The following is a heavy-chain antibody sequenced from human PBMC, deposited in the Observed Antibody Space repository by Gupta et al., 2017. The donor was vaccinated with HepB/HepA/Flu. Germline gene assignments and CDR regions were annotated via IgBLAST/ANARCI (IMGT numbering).Heavy chain of an antibody. J-gene: IGHJ3*02. V-gene: IGHV2-26*01. CDR3: ARAGEDCSSTNCYTMHTFDI. CDR2: IFSNDEK. D-gene: IGHD2-2*02. Sequence: QVTLKESGPVLVKPTETLTLTCTVAGVSLTNGRGGVSWIRQPPGKALEWLAHIFSNDEKSYITSLKSRLTISKDAYKSHVVLTMTNMDPVDTGTYYCARAGEDCSSTNCYTMHTFDIWGQGTMVTVSS. CDR1: GVSLTNGRGG.